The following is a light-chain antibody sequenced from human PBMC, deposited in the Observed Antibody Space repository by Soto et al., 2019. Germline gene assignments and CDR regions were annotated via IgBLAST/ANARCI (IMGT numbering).Light chain of an antibody. CDR2: DVS. J-gene: IGLJ1*01. Sequence: QSVLTQPASVSGSPGQSITISCTGTSTDVGRYNYVSWYQQHPGKAPKLMVYDVSNRPSWVSNRFSGSKSGITASLTISGLQAEDEADYYCTSYTSDSTYVFGTGTNATV. CDR1: STDVGRYNY. CDR3: TSYTSDSTYV. V-gene: IGLV2-14*01.